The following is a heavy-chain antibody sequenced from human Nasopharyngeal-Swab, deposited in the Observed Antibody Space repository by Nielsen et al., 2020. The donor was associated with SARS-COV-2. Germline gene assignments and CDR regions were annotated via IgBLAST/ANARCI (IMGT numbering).Heavy chain of an antibody. D-gene: IGHD2-15*01. J-gene: IGHJ5*02. CDR2: INPGGGSA. CDR1: GYTFPRYY. Sequence: ASVTVSCKPSGYTFPRYYLHWVRQAPGQGLEWMGIINPGGGSARYSQNFQGRVTMTRDTSTSTVYMELSSLRSEDTAVYYCARGGDPREVVAATDCFDPWGQGTLVTVSS. CDR3: ARGGDPREVVAATDCFDP. V-gene: IGHV1-46*01.